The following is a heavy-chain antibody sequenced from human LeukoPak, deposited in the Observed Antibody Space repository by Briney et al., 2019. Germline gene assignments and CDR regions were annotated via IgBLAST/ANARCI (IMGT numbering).Heavy chain of an antibody. J-gene: IGHJ4*02. Sequence: GASVKDSCKASGGTFSSYAISWVRQAPGQGLEWMGWIRVYNGDTNYAQKFKGRVTMTTDTSTNTAYMELRSLGSDDTAVYYCARGGSRVTTINILDYWGQGALVTVSS. CDR1: GGTFSSYA. V-gene: IGHV1-18*01. D-gene: IGHD5-24*01. CDR3: ARGGSRVTTINILDY. CDR2: IRVYNGDT.